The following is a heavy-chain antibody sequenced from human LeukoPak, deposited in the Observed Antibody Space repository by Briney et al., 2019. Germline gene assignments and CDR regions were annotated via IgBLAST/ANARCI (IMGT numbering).Heavy chain of an antibody. V-gene: IGHV4-39*07. CDR2: IYYSGST. CDR3: ARVPKIGYNWNYSFDY. Sequence: SETLSLTCTVSGGSISSSSYYWGWIRQPPGKGLEWIGSIYYSGSTYYNPSLKSRVTISVDTSKNQFSLKLSSVTAADTAVYYCARVPKIGYNWNYSFDYWGQGTLVTVSS. CDR1: GGSISSSSYY. D-gene: IGHD1-7*01. J-gene: IGHJ4*02.